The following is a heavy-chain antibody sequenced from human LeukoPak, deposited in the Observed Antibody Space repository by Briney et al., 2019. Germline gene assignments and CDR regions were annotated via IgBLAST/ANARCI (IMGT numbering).Heavy chain of an antibody. CDR3: ARVSTPIAVAGTLDY. CDR1: GYTFTSYA. Sequence: ASVKVSCKASGYTFTSYAMHWVRQAPGQRLEWMGWINAGNGNTKNSQKFQGRVTIARDTSASTAYMELSSLRSEDTAVYYCARVSTPIAVAGTLDYWGQGTLVTVSS. V-gene: IGHV1-3*01. D-gene: IGHD6-19*01. J-gene: IGHJ4*02. CDR2: INAGNGNT.